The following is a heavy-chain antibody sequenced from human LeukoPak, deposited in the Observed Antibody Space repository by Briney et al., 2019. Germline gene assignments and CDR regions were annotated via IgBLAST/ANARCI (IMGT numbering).Heavy chain of an antibody. J-gene: IGHJ6*03. Sequence: GASVKVSCKASGGTFSSYAISWVRQAPGQGLEWMGGIIPIFGTTNYAQKLQGRVTITADKSTSTAYMELSSLRSEDTAVYYCARARFTVVTGPSYYYYYMDVWGKGTTVTVSS. CDR3: ARARFTVVTGPSYYYYYMDV. CDR2: IIPIFGTT. D-gene: IGHD4-23*01. CDR1: GGTFSSYA. V-gene: IGHV1-69*06.